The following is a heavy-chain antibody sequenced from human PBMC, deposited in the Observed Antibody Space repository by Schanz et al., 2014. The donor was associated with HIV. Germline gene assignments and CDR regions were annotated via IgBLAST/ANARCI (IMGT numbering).Heavy chain of an antibody. CDR3: ARGGLQWHPEWFDL. CDR1: GYTFSSYG. J-gene: IGHJ5*02. Sequence: QVQLVESGGGVVQPGRSLRLSCAVSGYTFSSYGMHWVRQSPVKGLEWVAIINYDGSNKYYADSVKGRFTISRDDSMNTLYLQMNSLRAEDTAVYYCARGGLQWHPEWFDLWGQGTLVSVSS. CDR2: INYDGSNK. D-gene: IGHD4-4*01. V-gene: IGHV3-33*01.